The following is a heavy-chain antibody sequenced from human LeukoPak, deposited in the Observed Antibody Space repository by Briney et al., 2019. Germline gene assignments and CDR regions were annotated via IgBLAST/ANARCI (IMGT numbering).Heavy chain of an antibody. CDR1: GGSISSYY. CDR3: AREGCSSTSCSNTHDY. J-gene: IGHJ4*02. V-gene: IGHV4-4*07. D-gene: IGHD2-2*01. CDR2: IYTSGST. Sequence: SETLSLTCTVPGGSISSYYWSWIRQPAGKGLEWIGRIYTSGSTNYNPSLKSRVTMSVDTSKNQFSLKLSSVTAADTAVYYCAREGCSSTSCSNTHDYWGQGTLVTVSS.